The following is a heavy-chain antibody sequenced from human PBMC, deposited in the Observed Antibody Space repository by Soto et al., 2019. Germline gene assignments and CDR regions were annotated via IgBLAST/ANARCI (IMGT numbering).Heavy chain of an antibody. CDR2: INPNSGDT. CDR1: GYIFAAYS. D-gene: IGHD2-15*01. V-gene: IGHV1-2*02. CDR3: AREASAVVSLDY. Sequence: SVKVSCKASGYIFAAYSMHWVRQAPGQGLEWLGWINPNSGDTIYAQKFQDRVTMTCDTSVSTAYLELSSLSSDDTALYYCAREASAVVSLDYWGQGTLVTVSS. J-gene: IGHJ4*02.